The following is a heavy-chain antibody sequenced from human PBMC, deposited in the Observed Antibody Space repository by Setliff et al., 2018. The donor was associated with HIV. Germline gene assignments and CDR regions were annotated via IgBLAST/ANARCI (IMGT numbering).Heavy chain of an antibody. CDR1: GFSLSNGRMG. J-gene: IGHJ6*02. CDR2: IFSNDEK. V-gene: IGHV2-26*01. D-gene: IGHD3-10*01. CDR3: ARLWFGAPGTDFYYYGMDV. Sequence: SGPTLVNPTETLTLTCTVSGFSLSNGRMGVSWIRQPPGKALEWLANIFSNDEKSYSTSLRSRLTISKDTSKGQVVLSLSNMDPVDTATYYCARLWFGAPGTDFYYYGMDVWGQGTTVTVSS.